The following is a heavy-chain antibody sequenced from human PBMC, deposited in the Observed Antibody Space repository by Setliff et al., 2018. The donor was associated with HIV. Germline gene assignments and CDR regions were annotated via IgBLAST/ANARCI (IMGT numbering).Heavy chain of an antibody. Sequence: ASVKVSCKASGYTFTNYGIHWVRQAPGQRLEWMGWINAANGYTEYSQKNQGRVTISRDTTASTVYMEVNSQRSEDTAVYSCAREGLYGTGGLDFWGQGTLVTVSS. CDR1: GYTFTNYG. D-gene: IGHD3-10*01. CDR2: INAANGYT. V-gene: IGHV1-3*01. J-gene: IGHJ4*02. CDR3: AREGLYGTGGLDF.